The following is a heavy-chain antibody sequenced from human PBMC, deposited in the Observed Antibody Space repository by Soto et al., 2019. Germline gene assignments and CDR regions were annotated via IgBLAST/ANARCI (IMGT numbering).Heavy chain of an antibody. J-gene: IGHJ4*02. Sequence: EVQLVESGGGLVQPGGSLRLSCAASGFTFTSHAIHWVRQAPGKGLEYVSSMTSNGDRADYANSVKGRFTVSRDESKNTLYLQMGSLRTEDMAVYYCARERGEYTSGWYDYWGQGTLATVSS. D-gene: IGHD6-19*01. CDR2: MTSNGDRA. CDR3: ARERGEYTSGWYDY. V-gene: IGHV3-64*01. CDR1: GFTFTSHA.